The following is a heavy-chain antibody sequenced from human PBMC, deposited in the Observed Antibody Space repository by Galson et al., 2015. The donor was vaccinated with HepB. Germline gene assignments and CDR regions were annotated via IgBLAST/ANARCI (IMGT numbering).Heavy chain of an antibody. CDR1: GFTFSTYA. CDR3: ARDLTQSIRYVFDY. CDR2: ISYGGNNK. D-gene: IGHD3-16*01. J-gene: IGHJ4*02. Sequence: SLRLSCAASGFTFSTYAIHWVRQAPGKGLEWVAVISYGGNNKYYADSVKGRFTISRDNSQNTLYLQMNSLRAEDSAVYYCARDLTQSIRYVFDYWGPGTLVTVSS. V-gene: IGHV3-30-3*01.